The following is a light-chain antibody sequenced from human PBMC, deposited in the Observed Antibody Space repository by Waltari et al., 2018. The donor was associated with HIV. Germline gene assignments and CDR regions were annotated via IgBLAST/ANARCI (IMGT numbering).Light chain of an antibody. V-gene: IGLV3-10*01. J-gene: IGLJ2*01. CDR1: ALPTIH. CDR2: EDN. Sequence: SYELPPPPSVSVPPGQTARITCSGDALPTIHPYSSQQKSAQAPVLVIYEDNKRPSGIPERFSGSSSGTMATLTISGAQVEDEADYYCYSTDSSGNHRGVFGGGTKLTVL. CDR3: YSTDSSGNHRGV.